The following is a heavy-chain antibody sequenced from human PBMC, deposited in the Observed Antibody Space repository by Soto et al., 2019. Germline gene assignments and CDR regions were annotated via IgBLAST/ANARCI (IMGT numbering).Heavy chain of an antibody. Sequence: QVQLVQSGADVKKPGSSVKVSCKASGGTFSSYAISWVRKAPEQGLEWMGEIIPIFGTTNYAQKFQGRVTITADESTSTVYMELSSLRSEDTAIYYCAKVGYCSGGSCYGGYWFDSWGQGTLVTVSS. D-gene: IGHD2-15*01. J-gene: IGHJ5*01. CDR1: GGTFSSYA. CDR2: IIPIFGTT. CDR3: AKVGYCSGGSCYGGYWFDS. V-gene: IGHV1-69*01.